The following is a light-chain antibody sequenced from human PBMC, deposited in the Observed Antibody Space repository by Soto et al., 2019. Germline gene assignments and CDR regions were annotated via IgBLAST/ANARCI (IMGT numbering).Light chain of an antibody. CDR2: DVT. Sequence: QSALTQPASVTGCPGQSITISCTGTSSDVGGYNYVSWYQQHPGKVPKLMIYDVTNRPSGVSNRFSGSKSGNTASLTISGLQAEDEADYYCSSYTDNNILVFGGGTKLTVL. CDR1: SSDVGGYNY. CDR3: SSYTDNNILV. J-gene: IGLJ2*01. V-gene: IGLV2-14*03.